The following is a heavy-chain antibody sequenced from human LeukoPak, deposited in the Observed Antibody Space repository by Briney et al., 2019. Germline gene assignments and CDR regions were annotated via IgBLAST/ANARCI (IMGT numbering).Heavy chain of an antibody. CDR1: GFTFSSYG. J-gene: IGHJ4*02. D-gene: IGHD3-22*01. CDR3: AKDGDYYDLSYFDY. CDR2: IRYDENNK. V-gene: IGHV3-30*02. Sequence: GGSLRLSCAASGFTFSSYGIHWVRQAPGKGLEWVTFIRYDENNKYYADSVKGRFSISRDNSKNTLYLQMNSLRAEDAAVYYCAKDGDYYDLSYFDYWGQGTLVTVSS.